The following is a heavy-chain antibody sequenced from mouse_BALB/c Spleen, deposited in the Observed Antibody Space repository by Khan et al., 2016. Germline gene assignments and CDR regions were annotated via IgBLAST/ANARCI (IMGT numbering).Heavy chain of an antibody. CDR3: ARGGYLYGMDY. J-gene: IGHJ4*01. CDR1: GYSITSGYY. CDR2: ISYDGSN. V-gene: IGHV3-6*02. Sequence: EVQLQESGPGLVKPSQSLSLTCPVTGYSITSGYYWNWFRQFPGNKLEWMGYISYDGSNNYTPSLKNRISITRDTSKRQLFLKLTSVTSDDTATYYWARGGYLYGMDYLGQGTSGTVAA. D-gene: IGHD2-2*01.